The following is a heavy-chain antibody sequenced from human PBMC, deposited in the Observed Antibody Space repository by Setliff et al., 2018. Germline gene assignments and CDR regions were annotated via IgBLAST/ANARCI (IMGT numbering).Heavy chain of an antibody. CDR1: GYSISSGYY. J-gene: IGHJ5*02. D-gene: IGHD1-7*01. CDR2: IYHSGST. CDR3: ARNWHWGFDP. Sequence: PSETLSLTCTVSGYSISSGYYWGWIRQPPGKGLEWIGSIYHSGSTYYNPSLKSRVTISVDTSKNQLSLDLTSVTAADTAVYYCARNWHWGFDPWGRGALVTVSS. V-gene: IGHV4-38-2*02.